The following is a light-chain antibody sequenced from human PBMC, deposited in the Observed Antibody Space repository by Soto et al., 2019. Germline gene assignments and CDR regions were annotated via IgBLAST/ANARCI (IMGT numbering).Light chain of an antibody. CDR2: EVS. CDR1: SSDVGGYNY. V-gene: IGLV2-14*01. Sequence: QSALTQPASVSGSPGQSITISCTGTSSDVGGYNYVSWYQQHPGKAPKLMIYEVSNRPSGVSNRFSGSKSGNTASRTISGLQAEDEADYYCSSYTSSSTRVFGGGTKVTVL. CDR3: SSYTSSSTRV. J-gene: IGLJ3*02.